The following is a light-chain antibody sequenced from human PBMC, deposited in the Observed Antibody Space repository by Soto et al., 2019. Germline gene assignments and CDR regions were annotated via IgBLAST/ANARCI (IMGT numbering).Light chain of an antibody. Sequence: DIPMTQSPSSLSASVGDRVTITCRASQGISNYLAWYQQKPGKVPKLLIYAASTLQSGVPSRFSGSGSGTDFTLTISSLQPEDVGTYYCQKYNSAPRGFTFGPGTKVDIK. CDR3: QKYNSAPRGFT. V-gene: IGKV1-27*01. J-gene: IGKJ3*01. CDR1: QGISNY. CDR2: AAS.